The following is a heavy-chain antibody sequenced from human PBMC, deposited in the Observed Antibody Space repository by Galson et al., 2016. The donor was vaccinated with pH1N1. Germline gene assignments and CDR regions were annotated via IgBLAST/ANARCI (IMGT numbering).Heavy chain of an antibody. Sequence: SVKVSCKASGGIFNSHTISWVRQAPGQGLEWMGRISTLFGTANYAQNFMGRVTISADASTGTAYMELTNLTSQDTAVYFCAREGANYYGSDGMDVRGQGTTVTVSS. CDR1: GGIFNSHT. CDR2: ISTLFGTA. D-gene: IGHD3-10*01. J-gene: IGHJ6*02. V-gene: IGHV1-69*13. CDR3: AREGANYYGSDGMDV.